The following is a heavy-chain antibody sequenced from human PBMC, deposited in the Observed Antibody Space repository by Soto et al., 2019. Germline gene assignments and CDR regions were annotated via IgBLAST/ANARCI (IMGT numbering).Heavy chain of an antibody. Sequence: PGGSLRLSCAASGSTFGSYGMHWVRQAPGKGLEWAAVIWCDGSNKYYADSVQGRFTISRDNSMNTLYLQMNSLRAEDTAVYYCAREGSGWYDYYYYGTDVWGQGTTVTVSS. J-gene: IGHJ6*02. CDR3: AREGSGWYDYYYYGTDV. CDR2: IWCDGSNK. V-gene: IGHV3-33*01. D-gene: IGHD6-19*01. CDR1: GSTFGSYG.